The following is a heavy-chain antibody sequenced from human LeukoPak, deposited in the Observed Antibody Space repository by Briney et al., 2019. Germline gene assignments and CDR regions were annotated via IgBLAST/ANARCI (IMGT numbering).Heavy chain of an antibody. J-gene: IGHJ4*02. D-gene: IGHD3-9*01. CDR1: GFILRNYA. Sequence: GGSLRLSCAASGFILRNYAMSWVRQAPGKGLEWVSAITGSGDTTYYADSVKGRFTISRDNSKNTLYVEMNTLRAEDTAVYYCAKWGDYDILTGYYVSDFWGQGTLVTVSS. CDR3: AKWGDYDILTGYYVSDF. V-gene: IGHV3-23*01. CDR2: ITGSGDTT.